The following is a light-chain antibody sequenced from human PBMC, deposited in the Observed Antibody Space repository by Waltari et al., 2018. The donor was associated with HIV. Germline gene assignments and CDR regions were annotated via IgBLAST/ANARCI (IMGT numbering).Light chain of an antibody. CDR2: DVS. Sequence: QSALTQPASVSGSPGQSITISCTGTSSDVGDLNFVSWYQQHPGKAPKLMIYDVSHRSSGSPDRFSGSKSDNTASLTISELQAEDEADYYCTSYASITSWVFGGGTKVTVL. CDR1: SSDVGDLNF. J-gene: IGLJ3*02. V-gene: IGLV2-14*03. CDR3: TSYASITSWV.